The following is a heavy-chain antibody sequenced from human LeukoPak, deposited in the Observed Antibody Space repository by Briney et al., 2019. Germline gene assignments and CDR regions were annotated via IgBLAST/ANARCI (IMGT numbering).Heavy chain of an antibody. CDR3: ARQAYCGGDCYSYYFDY. Sequence: PGRSLRLSCAASGFTFSSYEMNWVRQAPGKGLEWVSYISSSGSTIYYADSVKGRFTISRDNAKNSLYLQMNSLRAEDTAVYYCARQAYCGGDCYSYYFDYWGQGTLVTVSS. CDR2: ISSSGSTI. J-gene: IGHJ4*02. V-gene: IGHV3-48*03. D-gene: IGHD2-21*02. CDR1: GFTFSSYE.